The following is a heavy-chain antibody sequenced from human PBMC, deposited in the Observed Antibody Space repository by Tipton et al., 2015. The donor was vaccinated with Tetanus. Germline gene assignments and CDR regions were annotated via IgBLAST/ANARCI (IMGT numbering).Heavy chain of an antibody. CDR2: ISGSSRNV. D-gene: IGHD3-22*01. CDR3: ARVFDDTSGYPWYFDF. V-gene: IGHV3-11*01. Sequence: SLRLSCAASGFTFSHFYMTWVRQVPGKGLEWLSYISGSSRNVYSAASVKGRFTVSRDNANNSLHLQMNGLTAEDTAVYYCARVFDDTSGYPWYFDFWGRGTLVTVSS. CDR1: GFTFSHFY. J-gene: IGHJ2*01.